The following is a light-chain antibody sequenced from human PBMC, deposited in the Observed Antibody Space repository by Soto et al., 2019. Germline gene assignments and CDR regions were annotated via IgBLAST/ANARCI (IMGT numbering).Light chain of an antibody. CDR1: SSDVGEYNY. CDR2: DVT. V-gene: IGLV2-14*01. CDR3: SSSTTGSTLEVL. J-gene: IGLJ2*01. Sequence: QSVLTQPASVSGSPGQSITISCSGTSSDVGEYNYVSWYQQHPGKNPKLLIYDVTNRPSGISNRFSGSKSGNTASLTISGLQAEDEADYYCSSSTTGSTLEVLFGGGTKVTVL.